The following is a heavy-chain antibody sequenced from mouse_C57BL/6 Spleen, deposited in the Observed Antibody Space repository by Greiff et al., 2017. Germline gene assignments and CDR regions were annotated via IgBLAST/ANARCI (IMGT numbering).Heavy chain of an antibody. V-gene: IGHV1-61*01. CDR3: ARPTAQAYYYAMDY. Sequence: VQLQQPGAELVRPGSSVKLSCKASGYTFTSYWMDWVKQRPGQGLEWIGNIYPSDSETHYNQKFKDNATLTVDNSSSTAYMQLSSLTSEDSAVYYCARPTAQAYYYAMDYWGQGTSVTVSS. J-gene: IGHJ4*01. D-gene: IGHD3-2*02. CDR2: IYPSDSET. CDR1: GYTFTSYW.